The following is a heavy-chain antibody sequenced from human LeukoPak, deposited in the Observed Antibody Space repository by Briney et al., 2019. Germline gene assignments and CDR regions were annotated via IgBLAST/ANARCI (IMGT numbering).Heavy chain of an antibody. Sequence: GGALRLSCAASGVSFSSYTRSWGRHGPREGLGWVSAITGCSGGTSYSDSVGGRFATSSENTKNNQYLQMNSLRAEDTALYCCAKAAFYCDSSARAFDIWGQGTMVT. CDR3: AKAAFYCDSSARAFDI. CDR1: GVSFSSYT. J-gene: IGHJ3*02. D-gene: IGHD3-22*01. CDR2: ITGCSGGT. V-gene: IGHV3-23*01.